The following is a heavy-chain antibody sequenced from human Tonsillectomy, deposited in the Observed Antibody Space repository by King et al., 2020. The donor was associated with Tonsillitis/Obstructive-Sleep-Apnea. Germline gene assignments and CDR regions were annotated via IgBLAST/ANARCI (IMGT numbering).Heavy chain of an antibody. V-gene: IGHV3-74*01. CDR3: AREGLEDTAMVVDY. Sequence: VQLVESGGGLVQPGGSLRLSCAASGFTFSSYWMHWVRQAPGKGLVWVSRINRDGSSTSYADSVKGRFPISRDNAKNTLYLQMNSLRAEDTAVYYCAREGLEDTAMVVDYWGQGTLVTVSS. CDR2: INRDGSST. D-gene: IGHD5-18*01. CDR1: GFTFSSYW. J-gene: IGHJ4*02.